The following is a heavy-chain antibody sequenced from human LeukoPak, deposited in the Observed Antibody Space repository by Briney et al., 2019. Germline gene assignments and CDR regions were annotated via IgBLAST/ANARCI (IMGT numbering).Heavy chain of an antibody. Sequence: PGGSLRLSCAASGFTFSSYAMSWVRQAPGKGLEWVSTIDYSGGSTYYADSVKGRFTISRDNSKNTLYLQMNSLSTEDTAVYYCAKTTTGYSSGRYPGWPVDYWGQGTLVTVSS. CDR2: IDYSGGST. V-gene: IGHV3-23*01. CDR3: AKTTTGYSSGRYPGWPVDY. J-gene: IGHJ4*02. D-gene: IGHD6-19*01. CDR1: GFTFSSYA.